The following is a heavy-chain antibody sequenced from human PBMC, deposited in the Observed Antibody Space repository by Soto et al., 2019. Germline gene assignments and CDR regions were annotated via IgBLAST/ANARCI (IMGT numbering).Heavy chain of an antibody. D-gene: IGHD2-21*01. CDR2: INPSDDTR. Sequence: ASVKVSCKASGYTFTSYYIHWVRQAPGQGLEWMGVINPSDDTRSHAPKFQGRVTVTRDTSTSTVYMELSSLRSEDTAMYYCARRDSGFGLDYWGQGTLVTVSS. CDR1: GYTFTSYY. CDR3: ARRDSGFGLDY. V-gene: IGHV1-46*01. J-gene: IGHJ4*02.